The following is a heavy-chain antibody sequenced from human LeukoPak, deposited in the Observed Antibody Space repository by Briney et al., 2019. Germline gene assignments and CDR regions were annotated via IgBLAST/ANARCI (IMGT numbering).Heavy chain of an antibody. CDR3: ARATARMIYYDSSGYLEDDY. J-gene: IGHJ4*02. V-gene: IGHV1-69*05. CDR1: GGTFSSYT. CDR2: IIPIFGTA. D-gene: IGHD3-22*01. Sequence: SVKVSCKASGGTFSSYTISWVRQAPGQGLEWMGGIIPIFGTANYAQKFQGRVTITTDESTSTAYMELSSLRSEDTAVYYCARATARMIYYDSSGYLEDDYWGQGTLVTVSS.